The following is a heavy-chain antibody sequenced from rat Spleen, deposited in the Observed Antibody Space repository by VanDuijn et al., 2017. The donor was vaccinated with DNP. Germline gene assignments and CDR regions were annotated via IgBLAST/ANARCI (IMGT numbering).Heavy chain of an antibody. J-gene: IGHJ4*01. CDR3: ARDNYGTNGAMDA. CDR1: GLTFSDYN. V-gene: IGHV5S10*01. CDR2: IIYDGSRT. D-gene: IGHD1-11*01. Sequence: EVLLVESGGGLVQPGRSLKLSCAASGLTFSDYNMAWVRQAPKKGLEWVASIIYDGSRTYYRDSVKGRFTISRDDAKTTLYLQMDSLRSEDTATYYCARDNYGTNGAMDAWGQGTAVTVSS.